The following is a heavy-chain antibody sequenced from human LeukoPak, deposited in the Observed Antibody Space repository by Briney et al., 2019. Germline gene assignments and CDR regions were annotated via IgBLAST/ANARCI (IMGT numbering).Heavy chain of an antibody. J-gene: IGHJ4*02. V-gene: IGHV3-30*04. CDR2: ISYDGSNK. CDR1: GFTFSSYA. Sequence: GSLRLSCAASGFTFSSYAMHWVRQAPGKGLEWVAVISYDGSNKYYADSVKGRFTISRDNSKNTLYLQMNSLRAEDTAVYYCARGQDLWLLDYWGQGTLVTVSS. D-gene: IGHD5-18*01. CDR3: ARGQDLWLLDY.